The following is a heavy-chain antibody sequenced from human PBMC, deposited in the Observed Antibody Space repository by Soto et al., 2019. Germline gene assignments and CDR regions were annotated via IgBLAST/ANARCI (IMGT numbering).Heavy chain of an antibody. Sequence: QLQLQESGPGLVKPSETLSLTCTVSGGSISSSSYYWGWIRQPPGKGLEWIGSIYYSGSTYYNPSLKSRVTISVDTSKNQCSLKLSSVTAADTAVYYCARGRITFGGVIVPYNWFDPWGQGTLVTVSS. CDR3: ARGRITFGGVIVPYNWFDP. J-gene: IGHJ5*02. V-gene: IGHV4-39*01. CDR2: IYYSGST. CDR1: GGSISSSSYY. D-gene: IGHD3-16*02.